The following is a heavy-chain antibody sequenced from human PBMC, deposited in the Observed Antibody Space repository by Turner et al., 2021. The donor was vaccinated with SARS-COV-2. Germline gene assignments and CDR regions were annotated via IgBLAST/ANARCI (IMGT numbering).Heavy chain of an antibody. CDR2: IGTAGDT. CDR3: ARATDYYDSSGYYHTGAFDI. Sequence: EVRLVESGGGLVQPGGYLGTSCAASRFTFSRYDMHWVRQATGKGLEWVSAIGTAGDTYYPGSVKGRFTISRENAKNSLYLQMNSLRAGDTAVYYCARATDYYDSSGYYHTGAFDIWGQGTMVTVSS. D-gene: IGHD3-22*01. V-gene: IGHV3-13*04. CDR1: RFTFSRYD. J-gene: IGHJ3*02.